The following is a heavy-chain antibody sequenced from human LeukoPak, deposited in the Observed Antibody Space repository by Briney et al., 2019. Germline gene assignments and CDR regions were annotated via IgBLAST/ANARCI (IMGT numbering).Heavy chain of an antibody. CDR1: GGTFSSYA. Sequence: SVKVSCKASGGTFSSYAISWVRQAPGQGLEWMGGIIPIFGTANYAQKFQGRVTITADESTSTAYMELSSLRSEDTAVYYCARDLDPWTTVTSGHDNYWGQGTLVTVS. V-gene: IGHV1-69*01. D-gene: IGHD4-11*01. CDR3: ARDLDPWTTVTSGHDNY. CDR2: IIPIFGTA. J-gene: IGHJ4*02.